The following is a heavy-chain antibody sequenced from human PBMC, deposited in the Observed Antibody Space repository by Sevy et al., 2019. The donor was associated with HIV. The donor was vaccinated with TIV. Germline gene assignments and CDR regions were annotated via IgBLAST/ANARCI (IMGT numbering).Heavy chain of an antibody. CDR3: AKVREAAWGVFDY. D-gene: IGHD3-16*01. CDR1: GFTFSSYA. J-gene: IGHJ4*02. V-gene: IGHV3-23*01. Sequence: GGSLRLSCAASGFTFSSYAMSWVRQAPGKGLEWVSVISGSGGSTYYADSVKGRFTISRDNSKNTLYLQMNSLRAEDTAVYYCAKVREAAWGVFDYWGQGTLVTVSS. CDR2: ISGSGGST.